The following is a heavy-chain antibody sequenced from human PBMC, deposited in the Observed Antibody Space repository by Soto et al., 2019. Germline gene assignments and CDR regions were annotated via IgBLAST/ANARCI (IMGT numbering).Heavy chain of an antibody. CDR3: ARERRVVGGYSSSWYDYFDS. V-gene: IGHV4-30-2*01. CDR2: IYYTGGT. CDR1: GGSISSGTFS. Sequence: QLLLQESASGLVKPSQTLSLTCAVSGGSISSGTFSWTWIRQPPGKGLEFIGSIYYTGGTYYNPSLKSRVTISLDRSKNQFSLKLSSVTAADTAVYYCARERRVVGGYSSSWYDYFDSWGQGTLVTVSS. D-gene: IGHD6-13*01. J-gene: IGHJ4*02.